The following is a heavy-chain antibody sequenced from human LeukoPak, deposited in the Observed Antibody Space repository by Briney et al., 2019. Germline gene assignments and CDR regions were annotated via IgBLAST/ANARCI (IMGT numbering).Heavy chain of an antibody. CDR1: GGSFSGYY. V-gene: IGHV4-34*01. CDR3: ARDAPDDSSGYYFDY. CDR2: INHSGST. J-gene: IGHJ4*02. Sequence: SETLSLTCAVYGGSFSGYYWSWIRQPPGKGLEWIGEINHSGSTNYNPSLKSRVTISVDKSKNQFSLKLSSVTAADTAVYYCARDAPDDSSGYYFDYWGQGTLVTVSS. D-gene: IGHD3-22*01.